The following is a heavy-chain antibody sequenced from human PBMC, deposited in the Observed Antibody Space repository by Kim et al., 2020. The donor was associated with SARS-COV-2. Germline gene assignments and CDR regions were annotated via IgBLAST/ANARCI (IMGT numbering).Heavy chain of an antibody. CDR3: ARDQTVAGTYKYYFDY. V-gene: IGHV1-3*01. Sequence: LQGRVPITKDTSASTAYMELSSLRSEDTAVYYCARDQTVAGTYKYYFDYWGQGTLVTVSS. D-gene: IGHD6-19*01. J-gene: IGHJ4*02.